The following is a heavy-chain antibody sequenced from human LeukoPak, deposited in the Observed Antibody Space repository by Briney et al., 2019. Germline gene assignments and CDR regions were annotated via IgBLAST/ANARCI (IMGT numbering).Heavy chain of an antibody. D-gene: IGHD5-12*01. Sequence: ASVKVSCKASGYIFTTYVITWVRQAPGQGLEWMGWINTYNADINYAQKLQGRVTMTTDTFTSTAYMELRSLRSDDTAVYYCARVGYDSNFFDYWGQGTLVTVSS. V-gene: IGHV1-18*01. J-gene: IGHJ4*02. CDR3: ARVGYDSNFFDY. CDR1: GYIFTTYV. CDR2: INTYNADI.